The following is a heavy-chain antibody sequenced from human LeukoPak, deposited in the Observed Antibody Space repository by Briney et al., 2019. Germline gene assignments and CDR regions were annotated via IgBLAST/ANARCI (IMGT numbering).Heavy chain of an antibody. J-gene: IGHJ4*02. CDR2: INGDGSST. CDR1: GFTFSSYW. V-gene: IGHV3-74*01. CDR3: ARGREVLDY. D-gene: IGHD1-26*01. Sequence: GGSLRLSCAASGFTFSSYWMHWVRQAPGKGLFWVSRINGDGSSTNYADSVKGRFTISRDNAKNSLYLQMNSLRAEDTGVYYCARGREVLDYWGQGTLVTVSS.